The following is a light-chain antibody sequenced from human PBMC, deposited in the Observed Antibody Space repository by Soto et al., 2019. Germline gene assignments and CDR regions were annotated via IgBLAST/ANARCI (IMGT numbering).Light chain of an antibody. CDR2: LEGSGSY. V-gene: IGLV4-60*02. CDR1: SRHSTHI. Sequence: QLVLTQSSSASASLGSSVKVTCTLSSRHSTHIIAWHQQQPGKAPRYLMKLEGSGSYNKGSGVPDRFSGSSSGADRYLTISNLQFEDEADYYCETWDTNTRVFGGGTKLTVL. J-gene: IGLJ3*02. CDR3: ETWDTNTRV.